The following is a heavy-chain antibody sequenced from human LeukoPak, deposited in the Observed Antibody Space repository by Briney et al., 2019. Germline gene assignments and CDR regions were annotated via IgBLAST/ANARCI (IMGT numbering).Heavy chain of an antibody. CDR2: IRSKAYGGTT. Sequence: GGSLRLSCTASGFTFGDYAMSWFRQAPGKGLEWVGFIRSKAYGGTTEYAASVKGRFTISRDDSKSIAYLQMNGLKTEDTAVYYCTRESRRTVTTSNFDYWGQGTLVTVSP. CDR1: GFTFGDYA. J-gene: IGHJ4*02. CDR3: TRESRRTVTTSNFDY. D-gene: IGHD4-17*01. V-gene: IGHV3-49*03.